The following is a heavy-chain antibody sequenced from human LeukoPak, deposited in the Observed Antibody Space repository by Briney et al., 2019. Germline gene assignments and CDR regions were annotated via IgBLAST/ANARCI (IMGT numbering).Heavy chain of an antibody. Sequence: SETLSLTCTVSGVSISSSNSYWGWIRQPPGKGLEWICSIYYSGNTYYNASVKSRVTISIDTSKNQFSLKLSSVTAADTAVYYCARGDYYDSSGYKGPFDYWGQRTLVTVYS. CDR1: GVSISSSNSY. CDR2: IYYSGNT. D-gene: IGHD3-22*01. J-gene: IGHJ4*02. CDR3: ARGDYYDSSGYKGPFDY. V-gene: IGHV4-39*07.